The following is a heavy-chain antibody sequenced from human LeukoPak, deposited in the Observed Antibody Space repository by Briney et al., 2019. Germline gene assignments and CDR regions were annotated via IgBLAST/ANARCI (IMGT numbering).Heavy chain of an antibody. D-gene: IGHD5-24*01. J-gene: IGHJ4*02. Sequence: GGSLRLSCAASGFDFGNYAMHWVRQAPGKGLQWVSGINWSSKMVAYAASVKGRFTISRDNAKNSLYLEMNSLTSEDTAFYFCAKGSLEMATVDFEFWGQGTLVTVSS. CDR1: GFDFGNYA. CDR3: AKGSLEMATVDFEF. CDR2: INWSSKMV. V-gene: IGHV3-9*01.